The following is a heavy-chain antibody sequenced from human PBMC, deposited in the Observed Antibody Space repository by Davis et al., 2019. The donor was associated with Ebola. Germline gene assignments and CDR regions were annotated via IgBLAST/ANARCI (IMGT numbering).Heavy chain of an antibody. CDR3: ARGRVLYGMDV. D-gene: IGHD2-15*01. V-gene: IGHV4-4*07. J-gene: IGHJ6*04. CDR1: GGPTSSYY. CDR2: IYTSGST. Sequence: PSETLSLTCTVSGGPTSSYYRSWIRQPAGKGLEWIGHIYTSGSTNYNPSLKSRVTMSVDTSMHQFSLRLNSVTAADTAVYYCARGRVLYGMDVWGKGTTVTVSS.